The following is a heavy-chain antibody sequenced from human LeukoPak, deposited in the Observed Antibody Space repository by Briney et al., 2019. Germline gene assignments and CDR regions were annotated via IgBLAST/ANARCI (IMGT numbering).Heavy chain of an antibody. CDR1: GYTFTSYY. CDR2: ISAYNGNT. V-gene: IGHV1-18*04. Sequence: ASVKVSCKASGYTFTSYYMHWVRQAPGQGLEWMGWISAYNGNTNYAQKFQGRVTMTTDTSTSTAYMELRSLRSDDTAVYYCVRGQRAVASIWGQGTMVTVSS. D-gene: IGHD6-19*01. J-gene: IGHJ3*02. CDR3: VRGQRAVASI.